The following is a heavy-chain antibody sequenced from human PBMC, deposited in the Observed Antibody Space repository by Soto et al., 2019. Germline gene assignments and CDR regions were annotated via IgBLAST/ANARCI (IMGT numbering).Heavy chain of an antibody. Sequence: PGGSLRLSCPASGFTFSYYYMSWIRQAPGKGLEWISYISSNSNYKNRADSVRGRFTISRDNAKNSLYLQMNSLRAEDTAVYYCARATGYYHTSGSDSWGQGTLVTVSS. D-gene: IGHD3-22*01. V-gene: IGHV3-11*06. CDR1: GFTFSYYY. CDR2: ISSNSNYK. CDR3: ARATGYYHTSGSDS. J-gene: IGHJ4*02.